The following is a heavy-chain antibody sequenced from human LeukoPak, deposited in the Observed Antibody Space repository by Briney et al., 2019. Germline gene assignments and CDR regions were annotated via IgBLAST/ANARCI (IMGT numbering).Heavy chain of an antibody. Sequence: GGTLRLSCAASGFTLSSYGMHWVRQAPGKGLEWVAFIRYDGSNKYYADSVKGRFTISRDNSKNTLYLQMNSLRAEDTAVYYCAKGRYCSGGSCDGSWGQGTLVTVSS. D-gene: IGHD2-15*01. V-gene: IGHV3-30*02. CDR2: IRYDGSNK. J-gene: IGHJ5*02. CDR3: AKGRYCSGGSCDGS. CDR1: GFTLSSYG.